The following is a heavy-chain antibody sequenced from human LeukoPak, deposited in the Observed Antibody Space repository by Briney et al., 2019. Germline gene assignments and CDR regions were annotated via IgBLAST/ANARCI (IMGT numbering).Heavy chain of an antibody. CDR1: GFTFSGFC. J-gene: IGHJ4*02. CDR3: AKDFQGIVGATQIDF. Sequence: PGGSLRLSCVASGFTFSGFCMTWVRQAPGKGLEWVAVISYDGSNKNYPDSVKGRFTISRDNSKNSLYLQMNSLRTEDTAFYYCAKDFQGIVGATQIDFWGQGTLVTVSS. D-gene: IGHD1-26*01. V-gene: IGHV3-30*18. CDR2: ISYDGSNK.